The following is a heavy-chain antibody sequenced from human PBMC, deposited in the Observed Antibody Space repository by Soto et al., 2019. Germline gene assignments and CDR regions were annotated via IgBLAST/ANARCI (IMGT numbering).Heavy chain of an antibody. J-gene: IGHJ4*02. CDR3: ARQLERGDLPEGFEY. Sequence: QVQLQESGPGLVEPSGTLSLPCAVSGDSISSSHWWSWVLQPPGKGLEWIGEIFHSGTTKYNPSLESRVTMSVDKSNNQLSLKLRSVTAADTAVYYCARQLERGDLPEGFEYWGQGTLATVAS. CDR1: GDSISSSHW. V-gene: IGHV4-4*02. D-gene: IGHD1-1*01. CDR2: IFHSGTT.